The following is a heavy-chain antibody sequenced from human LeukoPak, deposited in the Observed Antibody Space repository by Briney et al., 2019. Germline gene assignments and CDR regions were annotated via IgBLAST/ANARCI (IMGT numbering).Heavy chain of an antibody. V-gene: IGHV3-7*01. CDR3: ATYINWVAGDV. D-gene: IGHD1-1*01. CDR2: IKEDGSEE. J-gene: IGHJ6*02. Sequence: GGSPRLSCAASEFTFSDSWMSWVRQASGKGLEWVAAIKEDGSEEYYMDSVKGRFTISRDNAKNSLYLQMNSLRDEDTAVYHCATYINWVAGDVWGQGTAVSVSS. CDR1: EFTFSDSW.